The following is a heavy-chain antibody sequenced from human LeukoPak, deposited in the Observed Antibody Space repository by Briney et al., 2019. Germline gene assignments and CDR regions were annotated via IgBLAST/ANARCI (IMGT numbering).Heavy chain of an antibody. D-gene: IGHD1-26*01. CDR3: ARDLAYSGPPRYYFDY. Sequence: ASVKVSCKASGYTFTGYYMHWVRQAPGQGLEWMGWINPNSGGTNYAQKFQGRVTMTRDTSISTAYMELSSLRSEDTAVYYCARDLAYSGPPRYYFDYWGQGTLVTVSS. V-gene: IGHV1-2*02. J-gene: IGHJ4*02. CDR2: INPNSGGT. CDR1: GYTFTGYY.